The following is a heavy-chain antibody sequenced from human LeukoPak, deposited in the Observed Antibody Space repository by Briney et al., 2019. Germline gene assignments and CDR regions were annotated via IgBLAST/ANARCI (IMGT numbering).Heavy chain of an antibody. D-gene: IGHD6-6*01. CDR1: HGSFTDYH. CDR2: IDHSVSM. Sequence: SQTLSPTPALYHGSFTDYHWTSIPQSASTRVKGMREIDHSVSMGYTPSLKSRVTISAYTHKDPFSLKLSSLTAADTAVYYCARATGRYSSSVVYMDAWGKGTPVTVSS. V-gene: IGHV4-34*01. CDR3: ARATGRYSSSVVYMDA. J-gene: IGHJ6*03.